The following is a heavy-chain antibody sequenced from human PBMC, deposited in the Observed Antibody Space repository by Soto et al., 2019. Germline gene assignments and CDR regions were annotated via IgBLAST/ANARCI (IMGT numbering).Heavy chain of an antibody. J-gene: IGHJ5*02. V-gene: IGHV1-69*06. Sequence: SVKVSCKASGGTFSSYAISWVRQAPGQGLEWMGGIIPIFGTANYAQKFQGRVTITADKSTSTAYMELSSLRSEDTAVYYCARELGYCSSTSCLNWFDPWGRGTLVTVSS. CDR3: ARELGYCSSTSCLNWFDP. D-gene: IGHD2-2*01. CDR2: IIPIFGTA. CDR1: GGTFSSYA.